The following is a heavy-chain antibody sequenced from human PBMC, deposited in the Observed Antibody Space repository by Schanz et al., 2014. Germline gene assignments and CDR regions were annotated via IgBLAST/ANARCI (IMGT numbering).Heavy chain of an antibody. V-gene: IGHV3-7*01. Sequence: EVHLVESGGGLVQPGGSLRLSCAASGITFSSHSFNWVRQAPGKGLEWVANIKKDGSEKYYVDSVKGRFTISRDNAKNSLFLQMNSLRAEDTAVYYCARAGYDADNWFDPWGQGTLVTVSS. J-gene: IGHJ5*02. CDR3: ARAGYDADNWFDP. D-gene: IGHD2-2*01. CDR2: IKKDGSEK. CDR1: GITFSSHS.